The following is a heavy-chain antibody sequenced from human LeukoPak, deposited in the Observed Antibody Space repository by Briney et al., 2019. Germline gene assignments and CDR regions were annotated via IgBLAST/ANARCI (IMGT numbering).Heavy chain of an antibody. CDR3: AREGRNWGIYYFDY. J-gene: IGHJ4*02. D-gene: IGHD7-27*01. Sequence: GGSLRLSCAASGFTFDDCGMSWVRQAPGKGLEWVSGINWNGGSTGYADSVKGRFTISRDNAKNSLYLQMNSLRAEDTALYYCAREGRNWGIYYFDYWGQGTLVTVSS. CDR1: GFTFDDCG. CDR2: INWNGGST. V-gene: IGHV3-20*04.